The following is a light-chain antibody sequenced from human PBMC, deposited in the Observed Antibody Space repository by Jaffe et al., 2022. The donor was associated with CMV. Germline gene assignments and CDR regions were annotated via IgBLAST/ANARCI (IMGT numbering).Light chain of an antibody. CDR2: DVS. CDR1: SSDVGGYNY. CDR3: NSYTSSGTWV. J-gene: IGLJ3*02. V-gene: IGLV2-14*03. Sequence: QSALTQPASVSGSPGQSITISCTGTSSDVGGYNYVSWYQQHPGKAPKLMIYDVSNRPSGVSNRFSGSKSGNTASLTISGLQAEDEADYYCNSYTSSGTWVFGGGTKLTVL.